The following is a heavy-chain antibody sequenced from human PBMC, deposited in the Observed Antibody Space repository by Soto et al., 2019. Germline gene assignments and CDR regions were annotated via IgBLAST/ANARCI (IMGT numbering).Heavy chain of an antibody. CDR1: GFSLTTSGVG. CDR3: AHRVLRTVFGLVTTTAIYFDF. V-gene: IGHV2-5*02. D-gene: IGHD3-3*01. CDR2: IYWDDDK. Sequence: QITLNESGPTVVRPTETLTLTCRFSGFSLTTSGVGVGWVRQSPGKAPEWLALIYWDDDKRSSESLKSRLTITKDTSKHQVVLTVANLDPTDTATYYCAHRVLRTVFGLVTTTAIYFDFWGQGTPVAVSS. J-gene: IGHJ4*02.